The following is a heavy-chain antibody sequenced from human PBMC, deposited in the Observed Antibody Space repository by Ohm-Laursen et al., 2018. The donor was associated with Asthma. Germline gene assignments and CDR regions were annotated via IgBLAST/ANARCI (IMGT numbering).Heavy chain of an antibody. Sequence: SSLSLSCAPSGFTFRSYVLYRVRPAPAKGLAWVAVGGRYYDGGLKYYADFVSGRFPVSRDDSENTLYLQMNSVSPDDTAVYYCAGDVMGWYWPAFDFWGQGTLVTVSS. CDR2: RYYDGGLK. D-gene: IGHD2-15*01. CDR3: AGDVMGWYWPAFDF. CDR1: GFTFRSYV. J-gene: IGHJ4*02. V-gene: IGHV3-30-3*01.